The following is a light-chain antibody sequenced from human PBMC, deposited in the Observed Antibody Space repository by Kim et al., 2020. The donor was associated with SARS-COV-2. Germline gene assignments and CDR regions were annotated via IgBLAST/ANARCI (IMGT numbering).Light chain of an antibody. Sequence: AIQMTQSPSSLPASVGDRITITCRASQGISNDLGWYQQKPGKAPKLLIYGAHSLQSGVPSRFSGSGSGTDFTLTISSLQPEDFATYYCLQDYSYPFTLGQGTKLEI. CDR3: LQDYSYPFT. J-gene: IGKJ2*01. CDR1: QGISND. CDR2: GAH. V-gene: IGKV1-6*02.